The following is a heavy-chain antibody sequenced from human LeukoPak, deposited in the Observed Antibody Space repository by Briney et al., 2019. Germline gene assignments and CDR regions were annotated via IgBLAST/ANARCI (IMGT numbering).Heavy chain of an antibody. D-gene: IGHD3-10*01. CDR2: INPSGGSA. CDR1: GYTFTGYY. Sequence: ASVKVSCKASGYTFTGYYMHWVRQAPGQGLEWMGIINPSGGSASYAQKFQGRVTMTRDTSTSTVYMELSSLRSEDTAVYYCARAAMVREGRFDYWGQGTLVTVSS. J-gene: IGHJ4*02. V-gene: IGHV1-46*01. CDR3: ARAAMVREGRFDY.